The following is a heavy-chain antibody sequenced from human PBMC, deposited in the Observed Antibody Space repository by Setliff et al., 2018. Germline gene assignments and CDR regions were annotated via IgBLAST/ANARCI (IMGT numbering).Heavy chain of an antibody. V-gene: IGHV1-8*02. Sequence: ASVKVSCKASGYTLTSYDINWVRQATGQGLEWMGWMNPNSGNTGYAQKFQGRVTMTRNTSISTAYMELSSLRSEDTAVYYCARGWSLPHNWFDPWGQGTLVTVS. D-gene: IGHD2-8*02. CDR2: MNPNSGNT. CDR1: GYTLTSYD. J-gene: IGHJ5*02. CDR3: ARGWSLPHNWFDP.